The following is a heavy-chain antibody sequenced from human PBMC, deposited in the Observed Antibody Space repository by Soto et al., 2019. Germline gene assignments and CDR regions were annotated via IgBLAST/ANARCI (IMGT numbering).Heavy chain of an antibody. V-gene: IGHV3-23*01. Sequence: GGSLRLSCAASGFTFSSYAMSWVRQAPGKGLEWVSAISGSGGSTYYADSVKGRFTISRDNSKNTLYLQMNSLRAEDTAVYYCAKDPTLGYCSGGSCYPAWGQGTMVTVSS. CDR3: AKDPTLGYCSGGSCYPA. CDR2: ISGSGGST. CDR1: GFTFSSYA. J-gene: IGHJ3*01. D-gene: IGHD2-15*01.